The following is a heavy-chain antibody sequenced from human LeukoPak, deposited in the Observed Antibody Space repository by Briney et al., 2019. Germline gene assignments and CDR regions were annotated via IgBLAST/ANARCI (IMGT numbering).Heavy chain of an antibody. D-gene: IGHD2-15*01. CDR1: GFTFSSYA. Sequence: PGGSLRLSCAASGFTFSSYAMSWVRQAPGKGLEWVSAISGSGGSTYYADSVKGRFTISRDNSKNTLYLQMNSLRVEDTALYYCAKDRGGSGSARRVDYWGQGTLVTVSS. CDR3: AKDRGGSGSARRVDY. J-gene: IGHJ4*02. V-gene: IGHV3-23*01. CDR2: ISGSGGST.